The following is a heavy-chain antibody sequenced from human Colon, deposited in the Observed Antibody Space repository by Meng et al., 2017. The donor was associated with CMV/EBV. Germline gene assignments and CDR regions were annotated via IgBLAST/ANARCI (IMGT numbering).Heavy chain of an antibody. CDR1: GITFSIYD. V-gene: IGHV3-23*01. Sequence: GSLICSWASSGITFSIYDMSCARQAPGKGLEWVSTIGGRSGRTHYADSVKGRFTISRDNSKNTLYLQMNSLRAEDTAIYYCDAPDYWGQGTLVTVSS. CDR3: DAPDY. CDR2: IGGRSGRT. J-gene: IGHJ4*02.